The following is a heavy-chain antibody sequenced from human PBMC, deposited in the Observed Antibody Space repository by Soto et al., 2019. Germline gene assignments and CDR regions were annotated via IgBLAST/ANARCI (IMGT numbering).Heavy chain of an antibody. J-gene: IGHJ6*03. Sequence: GGSLRLSCAASGFTFSSYWMHWVRQAPGKGLVWVSRINSDGSSTSYADSVKGRFTISRDNAKNTLYLQMNSLRAEDTAVYYCAREYYDFWRDYYYYMDGWGKGTTVTVSS. D-gene: IGHD3-3*01. V-gene: IGHV3-74*01. CDR3: AREYYDFWRDYYYYMDG. CDR2: INSDGSST. CDR1: GFTFSSYW.